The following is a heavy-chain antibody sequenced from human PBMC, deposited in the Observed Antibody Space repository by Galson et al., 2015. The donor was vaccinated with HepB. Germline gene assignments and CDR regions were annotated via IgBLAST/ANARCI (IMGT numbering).Heavy chain of an antibody. Sequence: SLRLSCAASGFTFSGYAMSWVRQAPGRGLEYVSVISGSGGTTHFADSVKGRFTISRDNSENTPYLQMNSLRAEDTAVYYCAKNIAGVAAGSLWNWGQGTLVIVSS. CDR1: GFTFSGYA. D-gene: IGHD2-2*01. CDR2: ISGSGGTT. J-gene: IGHJ4*02. V-gene: IGHV3-23*01. CDR3: AKNIAGVAAGSLWN.